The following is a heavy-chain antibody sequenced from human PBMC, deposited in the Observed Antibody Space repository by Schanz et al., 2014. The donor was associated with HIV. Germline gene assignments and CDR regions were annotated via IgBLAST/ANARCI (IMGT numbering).Heavy chain of an antibody. CDR2: IWNDGSNK. Sequence: QVQLVESGGGVVQPGRSLRLSCAASGFTFSSYGMHWVRQAPGKGLEWVAVIWNDGSNKYYADSVKGRFTISRDNSKNTLYLQMNSLRAEDTAVYYCAKRSGRSFGYFDSWGQGLLVTVSS. CDR3: AKRSGRSFGYFDS. D-gene: IGHD2-15*01. V-gene: IGHV3-33*06. J-gene: IGHJ4*02. CDR1: GFTFSSYG.